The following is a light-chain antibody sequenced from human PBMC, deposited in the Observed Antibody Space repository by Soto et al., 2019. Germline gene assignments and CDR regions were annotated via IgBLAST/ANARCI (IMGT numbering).Light chain of an antibody. V-gene: IGKV1-5*03. J-gene: IGKJ5*01. Sequence: DIQMTQSPSTLSGSVGDRFTITCRASQTISSLLAWYQQKPWKAPKLLIYKASTLKSGVPSRFSGSGSGTEFTLTISSLEPEDFAVYYCQQRSNWLITFGQGTRLEIK. CDR2: KAS. CDR1: QTISSL. CDR3: QQRSNWLIT.